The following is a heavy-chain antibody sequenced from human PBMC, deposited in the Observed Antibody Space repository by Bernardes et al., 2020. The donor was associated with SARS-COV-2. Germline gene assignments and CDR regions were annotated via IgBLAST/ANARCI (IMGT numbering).Heavy chain of an antibody. D-gene: IGHD6-13*01. J-gene: IGHJ1*01. Sequence: GGSLRLSCAASGFTFTDAWMSWVRQVPGKGLEWVGRIRSKSARGTTDYAAPVKGRFSISRDDSKNTLYLQMNSLKTEDTAVYYCTTDSPGAAGIEYFQHWGQGTLVTVSS. CDR3: TTDSPGAAGIEYFQH. CDR2: IRSKSARGTT. CDR1: GFTFTDAW. V-gene: IGHV3-15*01.